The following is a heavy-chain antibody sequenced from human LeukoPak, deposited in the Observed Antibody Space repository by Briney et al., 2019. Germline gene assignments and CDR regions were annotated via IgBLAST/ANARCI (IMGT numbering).Heavy chain of an antibody. Sequence: ASVKISCKVSGYTFTDYYMHWVQQAPGKGLEWMGLVDPEDGETIYAEKFQGRVTITADTSTDTAYMELSSLRSEDTAVYYCAIAPLFIAVAGTSGYWGQGTLVTVSS. CDR2: VDPEDGET. D-gene: IGHD6-19*01. CDR1: GYTFTDYY. J-gene: IGHJ4*02. V-gene: IGHV1-69-2*01. CDR3: AIAPLFIAVAGTSGY.